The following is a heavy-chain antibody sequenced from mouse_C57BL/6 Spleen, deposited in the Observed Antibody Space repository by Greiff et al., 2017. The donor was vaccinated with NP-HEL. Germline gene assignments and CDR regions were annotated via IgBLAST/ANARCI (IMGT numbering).Heavy chain of an antibody. Sequence: VQLQQPGAELVRPGSSVKLSCKASGYTFTSYWMDWVKQRPGQGLEWIGNIYPSDSETHYNQKFKDKATLTVDKSSSTAYMQLSSLTSEDSAVYYCARADDSNYDYWGQGTTLTVSS. V-gene: IGHV1-61*01. D-gene: IGHD2-5*01. CDR2: IYPSDSET. CDR3: ARADDSNYDY. J-gene: IGHJ2*01. CDR1: GYTFTSYW.